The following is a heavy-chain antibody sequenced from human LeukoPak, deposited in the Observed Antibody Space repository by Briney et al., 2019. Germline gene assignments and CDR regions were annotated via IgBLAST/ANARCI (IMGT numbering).Heavy chain of an antibody. CDR3: VKGRMSEDGLDF. V-gene: IGHV3-23*01. D-gene: IGHD5-24*01. CDR1: GFTFGRSA. Sequence: GGSLRLSCEASGFTFGRSAMTWVRQTPGKGLEWFSSISSSGNTYYADSVKGRFTISRDDSKNLVNLQMNSLRAEDTAIYYCVKGRMSEDGLDFWGQGSLVTVSS. J-gene: IGHJ4*02. CDR2: ISSSGNT.